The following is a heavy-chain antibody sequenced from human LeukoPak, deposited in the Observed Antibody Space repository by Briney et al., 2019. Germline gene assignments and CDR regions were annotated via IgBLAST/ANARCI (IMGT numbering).Heavy chain of an antibody. Sequence: GGSLRLSCAASGFTFSSYAMHWVRQAPGKGLEWVAVISYDGSNKYYADSVKGRFTISRDNSKNTLYLQMNSLRAEDTAVYYCAERDAVGFDYWGQGTLVTVSS. CDR2: ISYDGSNK. V-gene: IGHV3-30-3*01. CDR3: AERDAVGFDY. D-gene: IGHD3-16*01. J-gene: IGHJ4*02. CDR1: GFTFSSYA.